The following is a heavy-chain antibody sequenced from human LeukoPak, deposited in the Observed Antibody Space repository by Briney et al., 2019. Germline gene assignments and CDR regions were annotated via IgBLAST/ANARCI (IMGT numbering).Heavy chain of an antibody. J-gene: IGHJ4*02. CDR3: AKGNWRYFDY. Sequence: GGSLRLSCAASGLTFSTYVMSGVRQAPGKGLEWVSAISGSGGSTYYADSVKGRFTISRDNSKNTLYLQMNSLGADDTAVYYCAKGNWRYFDYWGQGTLVTVSS. CDR1: GLTFSTYV. D-gene: IGHD1-1*01. V-gene: IGHV3-23*01. CDR2: ISGSGGST.